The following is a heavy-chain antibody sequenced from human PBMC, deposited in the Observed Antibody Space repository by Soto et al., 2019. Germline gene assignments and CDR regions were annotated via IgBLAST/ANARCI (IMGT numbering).Heavy chain of an antibody. CDR3: AGGDYGDSIDF. CDR1: GFTFDNYG. CDR2: ISYDDSYR. Sequence: QVHLVESGGGVVQPGKSLRLSCAASGFTFDNYGMLWVRQAPGKGLEWVALISYDDSYRYYTNSVRGRFTISRDNSKNMVFLHMNSLQGDDTAVYYCAGGDYGDSIDFWGQGTLFTVSS. V-gene: IGHV3-33*01. D-gene: IGHD4-17*01. J-gene: IGHJ4*02.